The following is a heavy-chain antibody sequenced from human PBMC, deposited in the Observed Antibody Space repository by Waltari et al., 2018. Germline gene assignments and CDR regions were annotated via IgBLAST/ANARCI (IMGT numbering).Heavy chain of an antibody. D-gene: IGHD6-19*01. CDR3: TRETAGSSAWM. J-gene: IGHJ4*02. Sequence: QLQLQASGPGLVKPSETLSLTCTVSGDSTSNSAFYWAWVRQPPGGGLAWIGSVYYTGTTYYSPSLGGRATISVDTSNNQFALKLPSVTAADTAVYYCTRETAGSSAWMWGQGILVTVSS. V-gene: IGHV4-39*07. CDR2: VYYTGTT. CDR1: GDSTSNSAFY.